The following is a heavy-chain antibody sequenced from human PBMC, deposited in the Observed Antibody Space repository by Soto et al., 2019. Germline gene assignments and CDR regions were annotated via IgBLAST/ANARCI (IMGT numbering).Heavy chain of an antibody. Sequence: GESLKISCQSSGYTFSNFWIGWVRQLPGKVREWMGIIYPGDHETRYSPSFHGKVNISADRSINPAYLQWNSLQASDTAFYFCARSPRSSPYFDYWGQGALVTVSS. J-gene: IGHJ4*02. V-gene: IGHV5-51*01. CDR2: IYPGDHET. CDR3: ARSPRSSPYFDY. CDR1: GYTFSNFW. D-gene: IGHD6-13*01.